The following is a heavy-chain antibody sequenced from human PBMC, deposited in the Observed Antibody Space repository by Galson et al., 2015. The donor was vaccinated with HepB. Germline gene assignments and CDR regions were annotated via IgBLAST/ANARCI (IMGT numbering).Heavy chain of an antibody. V-gene: IGHV3-21*01. CDR1: GFTFSSYS. Sequence: SLRLSCAASGFTFSSYSMNWVRQAPGKGLEWVSSISSSSSYIYYADSVKGRFTISRDNAKNSLYLQMNSLRAEDTAVYYCARGRLPNSRSSLRYFDYWGQGTLVTVSS. D-gene: IGHD6-13*01. CDR2: ISSSSSYI. CDR3: ARGRLPNSRSSLRYFDY. J-gene: IGHJ4*02.